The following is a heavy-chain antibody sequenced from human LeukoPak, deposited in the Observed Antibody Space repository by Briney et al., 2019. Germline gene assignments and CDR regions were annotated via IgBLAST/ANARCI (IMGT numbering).Heavy chain of an antibody. V-gene: IGHV3-21*01. CDR1: GFTFRNYN. Sequence: GGSLRLSCAASGFTFRNYNMNWVRQAPGKGLEWVSSINSSSGYIYYADSVKGRFTISRDNAKNSLYLQMNSLRAEDTAVYYCARDATMVPLYYYYYMDVWGKGTTVTVSS. CDR3: ARDATMVPLYYYYYMDV. D-gene: IGHD3-10*01. CDR2: INSSSGYI. J-gene: IGHJ6*03.